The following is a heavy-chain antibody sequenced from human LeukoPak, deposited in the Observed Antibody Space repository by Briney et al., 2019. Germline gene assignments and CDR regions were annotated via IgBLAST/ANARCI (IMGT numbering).Heavy chain of an antibody. J-gene: IGHJ4*02. CDR2: LSSGHE. CDR3: VRDHARGFDY. CDR1: VFTFTTYS. D-gene: IGHD2-2*01. V-gene: IGHV3-21*05. Sequence: GGSLRLSRAASVFTFTTYSMNWVRQAPGKGVEWVAYLSSGHELYADSEKGRFTISRDNAKISLYLKMNSLRAEDTAVYYCVRDHARGFDYWGQGTLVSVSS.